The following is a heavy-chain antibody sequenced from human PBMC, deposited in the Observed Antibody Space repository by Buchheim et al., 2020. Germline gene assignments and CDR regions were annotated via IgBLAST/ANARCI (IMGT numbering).Heavy chain of an antibody. J-gene: IGHJ4*02. CDR1: GYTFTSYY. V-gene: IGHV1-46*01. D-gene: IGHD6-13*01. CDR2: INPSGAGT. CDR3: ARDRGAAAGTSPGY. Sequence: QVQLVQSGAEVKKPGASVKVSCKASGYTFTSYYVHWVRQAPGQGLEWMGIINPSGAGTSYSQKFQGRVTMTRDTSQITVYMELSSLRSEDTAVYYCARDRGAAAGTSPGYWGQGTL.